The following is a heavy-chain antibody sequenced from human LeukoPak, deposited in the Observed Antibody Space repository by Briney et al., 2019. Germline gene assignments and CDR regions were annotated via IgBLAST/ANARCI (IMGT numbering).Heavy chain of an antibody. CDR2: ISGSGGST. CDR3: AKGPCSSTSCYLFDY. J-gene: IGHJ4*02. V-gene: IGHV3-23*01. D-gene: IGHD2-2*01. CDR1: GFTFSSYA. Sequence: PGGSLRLSCAASGFTFSSYAMSWVRQAPGKGLEWVSAISGSGGSTYYADSVKGRFTISRDNSKNTLYLQMNSLRAEDTAVYYCAKGPCSSTSCYLFDYWGQGTLVTVSS.